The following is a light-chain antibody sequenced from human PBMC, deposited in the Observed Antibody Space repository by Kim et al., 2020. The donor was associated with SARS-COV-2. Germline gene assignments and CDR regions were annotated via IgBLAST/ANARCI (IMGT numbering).Light chain of an antibody. J-gene: IGLJ1*01. CDR2: DVN. CDR1: SSDVGGYNY. CDR3: SSYTSNTTRYV. V-gene: IGLV2-14*03. Sequence: QSALTQPASVSGSPGQSITISCTRTSSDVGGYNYVSWYQQYPGKAPKLMIYDVNKWTSGVSNRFSVSKSSNTAALTISVLRPDAESDYYCSSYTSNTTRYVFGTGTKVTVL.